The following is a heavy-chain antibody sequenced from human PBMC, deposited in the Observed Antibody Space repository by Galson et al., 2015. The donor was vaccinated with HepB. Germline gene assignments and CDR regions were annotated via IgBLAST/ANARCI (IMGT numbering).Heavy chain of an antibody. V-gene: IGHV3-11*01. CDR2: ISDSGSAI. Sequence: SLRLSCAASGFTFSDQYMNWIRQAPGKGLEWLSYISDSGSAIYYADSVRGRFTISRDNAKNSLYLQMSSLRAEDTAVYYCARVVHDAFDIWGQGTMVTVSS. CDR1: GFTFSDQY. J-gene: IGHJ3*02. CDR3: ARVVHDAFDI.